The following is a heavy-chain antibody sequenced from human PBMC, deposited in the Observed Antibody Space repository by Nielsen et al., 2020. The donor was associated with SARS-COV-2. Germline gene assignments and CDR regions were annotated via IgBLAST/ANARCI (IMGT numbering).Heavy chain of an antibody. CDR3: TTGGFITGTTSDYYYYMDV. V-gene: IGHV3-15*01. D-gene: IGHD1-7*01. CDR2: IKSKTDGGTT. Sequence: GGSLRLSCAASGFTFNNAWMSWVRQAPGKGLEWVGRIKSKTDGGTTDYAAPVKGRFTISRDDSKNTLYLQMNSLKTEDTAVYYCTTGGFITGTTSDYYYYMDVWGKGTTVTVSS. J-gene: IGHJ6*03. CDR1: GFTFNNAW.